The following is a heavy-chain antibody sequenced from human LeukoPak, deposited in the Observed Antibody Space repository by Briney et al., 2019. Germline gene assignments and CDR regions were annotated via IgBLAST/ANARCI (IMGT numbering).Heavy chain of an antibody. J-gene: IGHJ3*02. D-gene: IGHD3-22*01. V-gene: IGHV3-30*02. CDR3: ARAKYYYDSSSIFDI. CDR2: IRYDGSNK. CDR1: GFTFSSYG. Sequence: GGSLRLSCAASGFTFSSYGMHWVRQAPGKGLEWVAFIRYDGSNKYYADSVKGRFTISRDNSKNTLYLQMNSLRAEDTAVYYCARAKYYYDSSSIFDIWGQGTMVTVSS.